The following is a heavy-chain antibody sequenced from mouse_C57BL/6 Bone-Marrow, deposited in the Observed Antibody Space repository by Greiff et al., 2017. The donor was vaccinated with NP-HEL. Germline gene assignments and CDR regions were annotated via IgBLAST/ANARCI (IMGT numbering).Heavy chain of an antibody. CDR3: TTYSSLYAMDY. J-gene: IGHJ4*01. V-gene: IGHV14-1*01. CDR1: GFNIKDYY. D-gene: IGHD1-1*01. Sequence: EVQLQQSGAELVRPGASVKLSCTASGFNIKDYYLHWVKQRPEQGLEWIGRIDPEDGDTEYAPKFQGKATMTADTSSNTAYLQLSSLTSEDTAVYYCTTYSSLYAMDYWGQGTSVTVSS. CDR2: IDPEDGDT.